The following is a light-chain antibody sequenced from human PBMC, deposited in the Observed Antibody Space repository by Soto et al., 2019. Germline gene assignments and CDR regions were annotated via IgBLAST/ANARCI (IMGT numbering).Light chain of an antibody. CDR1: SSDVGGYNY. V-gene: IGLV2-14*03. CDR2: DVS. Sequence: QSVLTQPASVSGSPGQSITISCTGTSSDVGGYNYVSWYQQHPGKAPKLMIYDVSNRPLGVSDRFSGSKSGNTASLTISGLQAEDEADYYCSSYARSRDVLFGGGTKLTVL. CDR3: SSYARSRDVL. J-gene: IGLJ2*01.